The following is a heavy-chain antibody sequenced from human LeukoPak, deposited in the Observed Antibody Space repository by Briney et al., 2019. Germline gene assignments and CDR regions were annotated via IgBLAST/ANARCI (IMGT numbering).Heavy chain of an antibody. V-gene: IGHV1-69*13. Sequence: SVKVSCKASGGTFSSYAISWVRQAPGQGLEWMGGIIPIFGTANYAQKFQGRVTFTADEPTSTAYMELSSLRSEDTAVYYCARLPWELVSSTSYRHAFDIWGQGTMVTVSS. J-gene: IGHJ3*02. CDR1: GGTFSSYA. CDR3: ARLPWELVSSTSYRHAFDI. CDR2: IIPIFGTA. D-gene: IGHD2-2*01.